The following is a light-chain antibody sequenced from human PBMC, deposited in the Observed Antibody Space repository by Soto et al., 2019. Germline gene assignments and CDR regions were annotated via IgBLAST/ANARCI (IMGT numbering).Light chain of an antibody. V-gene: IGLV2-14*01. CDR3: SSYTSSSSLYV. CDR1: SSDVGGYNY. CDR2: EVS. J-gene: IGLJ1*01. Sequence: SVPTQPASVSGSLGQSITISCTGTSSDVGGYNYVSWYQQHPGKAPKLMIYEVSNRPSGVSNRFSGSKSGNTASLTISGLQAEDEADYYCSSYTSSSSLYVFGTGTKVTVL.